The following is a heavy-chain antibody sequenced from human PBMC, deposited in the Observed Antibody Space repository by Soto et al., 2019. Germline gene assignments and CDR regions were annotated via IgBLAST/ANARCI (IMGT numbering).Heavy chain of an antibody. CDR3: ARAVAAAGYYYYYYYYMDV. J-gene: IGHJ6*03. V-gene: IGHV3-11*01. Sequence: QVQLVESGGGLVKPGGSLRLSCAASGFTFSDYYMSWIRQAPGKGLEWVSYISSSGSTIYYADSVKGRFTISRDNAKNSLYLQMNSLSDEDTAVYYCARAVAAAGYYYYYYYYMDVWGKGTTVTVSS. CDR2: ISSSGSTI. D-gene: IGHD6-13*01. CDR1: GFTFSDYY.